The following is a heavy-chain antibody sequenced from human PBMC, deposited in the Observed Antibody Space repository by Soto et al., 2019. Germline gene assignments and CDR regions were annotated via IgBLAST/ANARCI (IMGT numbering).Heavy chain of an antibody. Sequence: GGSLRLSCTASGFTFRNYVMSWVRQAPGRGLEWVSAISVSGGSTFYADSVKGRFIISRDNSKNTLYLQMNSLRAEDTAIYYCAKGIRDTTDYYNYFDCSGQRTPVPVSS. D-gene: IGHD3-9*01. CDR1: GFTFRNYV. CDR2: ISVSGGST. J-gene: IGHJ4*02. V-gene: IGHV3-23*01. CDR3: AKGIRDTTDYYNYFDC.